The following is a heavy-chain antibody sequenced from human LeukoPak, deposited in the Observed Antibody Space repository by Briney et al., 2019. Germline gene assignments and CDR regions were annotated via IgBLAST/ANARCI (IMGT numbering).Heavy chain of an antibody. Sequence: GASVKVSCKASGYTFTSYAMNWVRQAPGQGLEWMGWINTNTGNPTYAQGFTGRFVFSLDTSVSTAYLQISSLKAEDTAVYYCARDFRSTTSIAAAGNHYWGQGTLVTVSS. CDR2: INTNTGNP. CDR1: GYTFTSYA. J-gene: IGHJ4*02. D-gene: IGHD6-13*01. V-gene: IGHV7-4-1*02. CDR3: ARDFRSTTSIAAAGNHY.